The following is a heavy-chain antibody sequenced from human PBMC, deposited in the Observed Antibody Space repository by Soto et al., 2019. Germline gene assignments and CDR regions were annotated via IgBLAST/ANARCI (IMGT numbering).Heavy chain of an antibody. Sequence: EVQLVESGGTLIPPGGSLRLSCADSGFTVSHNYMSWVRLAPGKGLEWVSSVFGGGHTTYADSVKGRFSVSRDNSVNTFYLQMTGLRSDDTAVYYCSFQSPLAGWLDPWGQGTLVTVSS. CDR3: SFQSPLAGWLDP. J-gene: IGHJ5*02. CDR2: VFGGGHT. V-gene: IGHV3-53*01. CDR1: GFTVSHNY.